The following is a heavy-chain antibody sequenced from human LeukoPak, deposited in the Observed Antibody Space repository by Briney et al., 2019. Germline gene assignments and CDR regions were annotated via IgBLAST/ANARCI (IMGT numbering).Heavy chain of an antibody. CDR2: IKKDGSEE. CDR3: ASYGRGLGRPSDH. CDR1: GFTFSTYW. Sequence: GGSLRLSCAASGFTFSTYWMSWVRQTPGNGLEWVANIKKDGSEEYYVDSVKGRFTISRDNAKNSLYLQMNSLRAEDTAVYYCASYGRGLGRPSDHWGQGTLVTVSS. V-gene: IGHV3-7*01. D-gene: IGHD3-10*01. J-gene: IGHJ4*02.